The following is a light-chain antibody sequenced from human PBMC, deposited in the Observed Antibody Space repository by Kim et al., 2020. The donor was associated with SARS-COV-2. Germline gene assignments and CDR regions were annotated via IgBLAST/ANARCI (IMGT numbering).Light chain of an antibody. J-gene: IGLJ2*01. Sequence: LGQTATITGKGDSLNPYLPTGYQQKPGPAPLVGIYGKNNRPLGISDRFSGSKSGNTDSLTITGTQAEDEADYFCQCRDSSGKQLLFGGGTQLTVL. CDR1: SLNPYL. V-gene: IGLV3-19*01. CDR2: GKN. CDR3: QCRDSSGKQLL.